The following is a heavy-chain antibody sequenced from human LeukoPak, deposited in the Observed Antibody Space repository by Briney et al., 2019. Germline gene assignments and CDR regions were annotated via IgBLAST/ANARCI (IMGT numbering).Heavy chain of an antibody. CDR3: ARPGGAGASDAFDI. Sequence: SETLSLTCTVSGDSISSYYWNWIRQPPGKGVEWIGYIYYSGSTNYNPSLKSRVTISVDTSKNQFSLKLSSVTAADTAVHYCARPGGAGASDAFDIWGQGTMVTVSS. CDR1: GDSISSYY. J-gene: IGHJ3*02. D-gene: IGHD6-19*01. CDR2: IYYSGST. V-gene: IGHV4-59*08.